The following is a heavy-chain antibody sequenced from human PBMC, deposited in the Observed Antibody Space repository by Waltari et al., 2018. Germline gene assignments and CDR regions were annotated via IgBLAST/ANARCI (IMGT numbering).Heavy chain of an antibody. V-gene: IGHV4-31*03. J-gene: IGHJ2*01. CDR2: IYYSGST. Sequence: QVQLQESGPGLVKPSQTLSLTCTVSGGSISSGGYYWSWIRQHPGKGLEWIGYIYYSGSTYYNPALKSRVTISVDTSKNQFSLKLSSVTAADTAVYYCARDYYDSSGYPRTRYFDLWGRGTLVTVSS. CDR3: ARDYYDSSGYPRTRYFDL. D-gene: IGHD3-22*01. CDR1: GGSISSGGYY.